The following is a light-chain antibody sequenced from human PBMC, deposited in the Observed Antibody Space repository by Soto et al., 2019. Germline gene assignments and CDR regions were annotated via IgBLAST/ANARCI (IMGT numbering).Light chain of an antibody. CDR2: DAS. V-gene: IGKV3-11*01. CDR1: QSFSSN. J-gene: IGKJ5*01. Sequence: ELVMTQSPATLSVSPGERATLSCRASQSFSSNVAWYQQKPGQAPRLLIYDASNRATGIPARFSGSGSGTDFTLTISSLEPEDFAVYYCQQHSNWPPITFGQGTRLEIK. CDR3: QQHSNWPPIT.